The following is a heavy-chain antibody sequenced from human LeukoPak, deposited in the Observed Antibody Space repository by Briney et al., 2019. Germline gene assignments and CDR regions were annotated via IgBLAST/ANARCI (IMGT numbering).Heavy chain of an antibody. Sequence: SETLSLTCTVSGGSISSGGYYWSWIRQPPGKGLEWIGYIYHSGSTYYNPSLKSRVTISVDRSKNQFSLKLSSVTAADTAVYYCARDLIAAAGGTNYMDVWGKGTTVTVSS. D-gene: IGHD6-13*01. V-gene: IGHV4-30-2*01. CDR1: GGSISSGGYY. J-gene: IGHJ6*03. CDR2: IYHSGST. CDR3: ARDLIAAAGGTNYMDV.